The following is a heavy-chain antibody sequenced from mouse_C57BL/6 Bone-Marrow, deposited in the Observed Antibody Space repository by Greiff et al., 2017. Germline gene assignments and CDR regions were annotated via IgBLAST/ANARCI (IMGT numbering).Heavy chain of an antibody. Sequence: VQLQQSGAELVRPGASVKLSCTASGFNIKDDYIHWVKQRPEQGLEWIGWIDPEIGDTEYASKFQGKATITSDPSSNTAHLQLSSLTSEDTAVYYCSSFDGNYFDFWGQGTPLTVAS. CDR3: SSFDGNYFDF. V-gene: IGHV14-4*01. D-gene: IGHD2-3*01. J-gene: IGHJ2*01. CDR2: IDPEIGDT. CDR1: GFNIKDDY.